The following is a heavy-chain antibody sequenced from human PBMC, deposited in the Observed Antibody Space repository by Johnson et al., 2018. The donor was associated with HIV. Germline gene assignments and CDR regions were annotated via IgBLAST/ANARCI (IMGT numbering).Heavy chain of an antibody. Sequence: QVQLVESGGGLVQPGGSLRLSCAASGFTFSSYWMSWVRQAPGKGLEWVALISYDGTNKYYADSVKGRFTISRDNSKNTLYVQMNSLRAEDTAVYYCAKDCGRWLQSDAFDIWGQGTMVTVSS. V-gene: IGHV3-30*18. CDR2: ISYDGTNK. J-gene: IGHJ3*02. CDR1: GFTFSSYW. CDR3: AKDCGRWLQSDAFDI. D-gene: IGHD5-24*01.